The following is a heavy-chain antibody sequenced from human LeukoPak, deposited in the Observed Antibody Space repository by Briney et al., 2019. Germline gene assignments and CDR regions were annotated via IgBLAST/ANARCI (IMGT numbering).Heavy chain of an antibody. Sequence: GGSLRLSCAASGFTFSSYVMSWVRQAPGKGLEWVSTISGSGDTTYYADSVTGRFTISRDNSKNTVYLQMNSLRAEDTAVYYCAKPYYYGSRSYMDYWGQGTLVTVSS. D-gene: IGHD3-10*01. J-gene: IGHJ4*02. CDR3: AKPYYYGSRSYMDY. CDR2: ISGSGDTT. V-gene: IGHV3-23*01. CDR1: GFTFSSYV.